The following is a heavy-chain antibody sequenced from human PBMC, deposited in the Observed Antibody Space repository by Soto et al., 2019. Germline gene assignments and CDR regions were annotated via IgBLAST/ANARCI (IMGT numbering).Heavy chain of an antibody. J-gene: IGHJ1*01. V-gene: IGHV3-30*19. D-gene: IGHD3-16*01. CDR2: PSKDGSDK. CDR3: ARWGTTGGLDV. Sequence: QVQLVESGGGVVQPGTSLRVSCVGSGFTFRGYVIPWVGKAPGKGLEWVALPSKDGSDKYSGASGRGRFTISRDNSRNTVDLQMDSLRLEDTALYYCARWGTTGGLDVWGQGTLVSVSS. CDR1: GFTFRGYV.